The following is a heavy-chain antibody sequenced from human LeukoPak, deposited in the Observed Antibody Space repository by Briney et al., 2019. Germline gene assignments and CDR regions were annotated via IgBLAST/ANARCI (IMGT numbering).Heavy chain of an antibody. CDR3: ATPGGFGHYYDSSGYYRI. J-gene: IGHJ4*02. V-gene: IGHV3-53*01. CDR2: IYSGGST. D-gene: IGHD3-22*01. Sequence: GGSLRLSCAASGFTFSSYSMNWVRQAPGKGLEWVSVIYSGGSTYYADSVKGRFTISRDNSKNTMYLQMNNLKAEDTAVYYCATPGGFGHYYDSSGYYRIWGQGTLVTVSS. CDR1: GFTFSSYS.